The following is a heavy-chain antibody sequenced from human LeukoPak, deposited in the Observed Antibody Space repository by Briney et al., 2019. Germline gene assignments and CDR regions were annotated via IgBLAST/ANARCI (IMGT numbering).Heavy chain of an antibody. D-gene: IGHD5-18*01. CDR1: GFTFSSYA. V-gene: IGHV3-23*01. Sequence: PGGSLRLSCAASGFTFSSYAMSWVRQAPGKGLEWVSTFSGSGGNTYYADSVKGRFTISRDNSKNTLYLQMNSLKTEDTAVYYCTTAEDTAMVIYYYYMDVWGKGTTVTVSS. CDR3: TTAEDTAMVIYYYYMDV. J-gene: IGHJ6*03. CDR2: FSGSGGNT.